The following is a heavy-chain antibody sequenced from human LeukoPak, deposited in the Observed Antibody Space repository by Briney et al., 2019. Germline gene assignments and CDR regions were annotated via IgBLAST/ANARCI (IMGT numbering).Heavy chain of an antibody. Sequence: GASVKVSCKASGYTFTSYGISWVRQAPGQGLEWMGWISAYNGNTNYAQKLQGRVTMTTDTSTSTAYMELRSLRSDDTAVYYCARAPLYDRSGYFGCFQHWGQGTLVTVSS. J-gene: IGHJ1*01. D-gene: IGHD3-22*01. CDR3: ARAPLYDRSGYFGCFQH. CDR1: GYTFTSYG. V-gene: IGHV1-18*01. CDR2: ISAYNGNT.